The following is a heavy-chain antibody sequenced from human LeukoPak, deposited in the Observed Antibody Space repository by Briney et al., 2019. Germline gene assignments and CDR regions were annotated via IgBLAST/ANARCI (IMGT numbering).Heavy chain of an antibody. CDR3: ARSTVTTPWYFDY. Sequence: SETLSPTCAVSGYSISSGYYWGWIRQPPGKGLEWIAIIYPSGSTYYNPSLKSRVTISVDTSKNQFSLKMTSVTAADTAVYYCARSTVTTPWYFDYWGQGTLVTVSS. CDR1: GYSISSGYY. J-gene: IGHJ4*02. D-gene: IGHD4-11*01. CDR2: IYPSGST. V-gene: IGHV4-38-2*01.